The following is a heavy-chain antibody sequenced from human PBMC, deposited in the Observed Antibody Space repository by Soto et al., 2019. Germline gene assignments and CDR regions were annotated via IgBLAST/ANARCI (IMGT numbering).Heavy chain of an antibody. J-gene: IGHJ4*02. CDR1: GGSVSSGSYY. CDR3: ARGHIAARMGFDY. CDR2: IYYSGST. Sequence: KPSETLSLTCTVSGGSVSSGSYYWSWIRQPPGKGLEWIGYIYYSGSTNYNPSLKSRVTISVDTSKNQFSLKLSSVTAADTAVYYCARGHIAARMGFDYWGQGTLVTVSS. V-gene: IGHV4-61*01. D-gene: IGHD6-6*01.